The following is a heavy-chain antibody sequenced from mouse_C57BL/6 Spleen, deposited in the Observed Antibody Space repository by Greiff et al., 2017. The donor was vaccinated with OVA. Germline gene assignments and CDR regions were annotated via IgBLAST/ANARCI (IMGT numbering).Heavy chain of an antibody. CDR2: IYPGDGDT. D-gene: IGHD2-13*01. Sequence: VKLVESGAELVKPGASVKISCKASGYAFSSYWMNWVKQRPGKGLEWIGQIYPGDGDTNYNGKFKGKATLTADKSSSTAYMQLSSLTSEDSAVYFCARGDPYYFDYWGQGTTLTVSS. V-gene: IGHV1-80*01. J-gene: IGHJ2*01. CDR1: GYAFSSYW. CDR3: ARGDPYYFDY.